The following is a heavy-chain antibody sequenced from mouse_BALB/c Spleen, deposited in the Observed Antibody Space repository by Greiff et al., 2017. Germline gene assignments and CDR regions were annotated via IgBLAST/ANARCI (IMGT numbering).Heavy chain of an antibody. Sequence: EVHLVESGGGLVKPGGSLKLSCAASGFTFSDYYMYWVRQTPEKRLEWVATISDGGSYTYYPDSVKGRFTISRDNAKNNLYLQMSSLKSEDTAMYYCARAPYYDYVGYFDVWGAGTTVTVSS. D-gene: IGHD2-4*01. CDR3: ARAPYYDYVGYFDV. V-gene: IGHV5-4*02. J-gene: IGHJ1*01. CDR2: ISDGGSYT. CDR1: GFTFSDYY.